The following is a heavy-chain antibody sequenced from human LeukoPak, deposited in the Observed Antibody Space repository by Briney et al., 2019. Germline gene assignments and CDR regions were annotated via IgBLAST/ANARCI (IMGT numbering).Heavy chain of an antibody. J-gene: IGHJ4*02. CDR1: GYTLAELS. CDR2: FDPEDGET. D-gene: IGHD2-2*01. Sequence: ASVKVSCKVSGYTLAELSMHWVRQAPGKGLEWMGGFDPEDGETIYAQKFQGRVTMTEDTSTDTAYMELSSLRSEDTAVYYCATGLLGPAAPFDYWAREPWSPSPQ. V-gene: IGHV1-24*01. CDR3: ATGLLGPAAPFDY.